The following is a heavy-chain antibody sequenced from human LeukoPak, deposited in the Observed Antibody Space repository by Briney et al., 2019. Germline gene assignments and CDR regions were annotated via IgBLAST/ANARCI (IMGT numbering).Heavy chain of an antibody. V-gene: IGHV2-5*01. CDR1: GFSLSTSGVG. J-gene: IGHJ5*02. D-gene: IGHD3-9*01. CDR3: AHIRSLRYFDYKLTEWFDP. CDR2: IYWNDDK. Sequence: KESGPTLVKPTQTLTPTCTFSGFSLSTSGVGVGWIRQPPGKALEWLALIYWNDDKRYSPSLKSRLTITKDTSKNQVVLTMTNMDPVDTATYYCAHIRSLRYFDYKLTEWFDPWGQGTLVTVSS.